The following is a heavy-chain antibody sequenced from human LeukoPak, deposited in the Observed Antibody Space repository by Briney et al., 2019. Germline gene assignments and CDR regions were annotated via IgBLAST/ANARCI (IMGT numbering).Heavy chain of an antibody. V-gene: IGHV3-7*01. CDR3: ATDRKVGTWDPRFNY. J-gene: IGHJ4*02. D-gene: IGHD4-23*01. CDR2: IRQDDSEK. Sequence: GGSLRLSCSAYGFTFSDYWMIWVRQAPGKGLEWVANIRQDDSEKNCVDSVKGRFTISRDNAKFSLYLQMNSLRAEDTAVYYCATDRKVGTWDPRFNYWGQGTLVTVSS. CDR1: GFTFSDYW.